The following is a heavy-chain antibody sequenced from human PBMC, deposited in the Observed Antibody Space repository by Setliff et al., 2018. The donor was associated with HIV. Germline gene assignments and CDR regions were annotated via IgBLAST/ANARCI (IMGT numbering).Heavy chain of an antibody. Sequence: SVKVSCKASAGTFSSYVISWVRQAPGQGPEWMGGIIPMYGVTNYAQKFQGRVTITTYESKSTAYMELSSLRSEDTAVYYCALPYCSGGNCWSSASLPPAGWFDPWGQGTLVTVSS. CDR1: AGTFSSYV. V-gene: IGHV1-69*05. J-gene: IGHJ5*02. D-gene: IGHD2-15*01. CDR2: IIPMYGVT. CDR3: ALPYCSGGNCWSSASLPPAGWFDP.